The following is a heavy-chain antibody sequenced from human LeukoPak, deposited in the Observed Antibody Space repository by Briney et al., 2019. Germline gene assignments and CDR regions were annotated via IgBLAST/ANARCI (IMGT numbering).Heavy chain of an antibody. CDR2: IRYNESNK. CDR3: ARDLYGDYGFDI. D-gene: IGHD4-17*01. V-gene: IGHV3-30*02. Sequence: GGFLRLSCAASGFSFSSYGMHWVRQAPGKGLEWVAFIRYNESNKYYADSVKGRFTISRDNSKNTLYLQMNSLRPEDTAVYYCARDLYGDYGFDIWGQGTMVTVSS. J-gene: IGHJ3*02. CDR1: GFSFSSYG.